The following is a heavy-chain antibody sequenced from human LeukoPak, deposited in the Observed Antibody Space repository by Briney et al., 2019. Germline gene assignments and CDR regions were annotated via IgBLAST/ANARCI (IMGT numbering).Heavy chain of an antibody. CDR1: GFTFSSYA. J-gene: IGHJ4*02. D-gene: IGHD2-21*01. CDR2: ISGSGGST. V-gene: IGHV3-23*01. CDR3: IRHIEYVAPDS. Sequence: TGGSLRLSCAASGFTFSSYAMSWVRQAPGKGLEWVSAISGSGGSTYYADSVKGRFTISRDNSKNTLYLQMNSLNTEDTAVYYCIRHIEYVAPDSWGQGTLVTVSS.